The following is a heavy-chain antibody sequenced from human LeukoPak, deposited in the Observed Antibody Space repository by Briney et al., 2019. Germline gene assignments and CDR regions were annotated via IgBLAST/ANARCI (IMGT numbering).Heavy chain of an antibody. CDR3: ARAVYDSSGYHYYYYYMDV. CDR2: ISSSSSTI. J-gene: IGHJ6*03. CDR1: GFTFSSYS. V-gene: IGHV3-48*04. D-gene: IGHD3-22*01. Sequence: GGSLRLSCAASGFTFSSYSMNWVRQAPGKGLEWVSYISSSSSTIYYADSVKGRFTISRDNDKNSMYVQMNSLRAEDTAVYYCARAVYDSSGYHYYYYYMDVWGKGTTVTVSS.